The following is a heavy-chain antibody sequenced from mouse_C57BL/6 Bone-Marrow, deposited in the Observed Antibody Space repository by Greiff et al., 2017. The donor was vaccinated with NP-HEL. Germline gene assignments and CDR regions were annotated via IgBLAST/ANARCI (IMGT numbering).Heavy chain of an antibody. CDR1: GYTFTSYW. V-gene: IGHV1-64*01. D-gene: IGHD1-1*01. Sequence: QVQLQQPGAELVKPGASVKLSCKASGYTFTSYWMHWVNQRPGQGLEWIGMIHPNSGSTNYNEKFKSKATLTVDKSSSTAYMQLSSLTSEDSAVYYCARKGVTTVVDYWGQGTTLTVSS. CDR2: IHPNSGST. J-gene: IGHJ2*01. CDR3: ARKGVTTVVDY.